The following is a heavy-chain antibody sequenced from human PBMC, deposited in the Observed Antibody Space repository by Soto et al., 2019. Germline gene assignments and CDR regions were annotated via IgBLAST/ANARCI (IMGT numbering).Heavy chain of an antibody. CDR1: GFTFSSYA. J-gene: IGHJ6*03. CDR2: ISGSGGST. V-gene: IGHV3-23*01. D-gene: IGHD2-21*02. Sequence: GGSLSLSCAASGFTFSSYAMSWVRQAPGKGLEWVSAISGSGGSTYYAASGKGRVTISRDKSKNTLYLQMNCLRAEDTAVYYCAKDKQIDCADYYYYMDVWGKGTTVTVSS. CDR3: AKDKQIDCADYYYYMDV.